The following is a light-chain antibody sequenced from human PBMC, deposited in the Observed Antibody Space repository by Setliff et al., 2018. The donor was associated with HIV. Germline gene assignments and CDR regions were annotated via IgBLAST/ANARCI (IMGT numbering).Light chain of an antibody. CDR2: EVS. CDR3: CSYAGSRIFYV. Sequence: QSALTQPASVSGSPGQSITISCTGTSSDVGSYNLVSWYQQHPGKAPKLMIYEVSKRPSGVSNRFPGSKSGNTASLTISGLQAEDEADYYCCSYAGSRIFYVFGTGTKV. J-gene: IGLJ1*01. CDR1: SSDVGSYNL. V-gene: IGLV2-23*02.